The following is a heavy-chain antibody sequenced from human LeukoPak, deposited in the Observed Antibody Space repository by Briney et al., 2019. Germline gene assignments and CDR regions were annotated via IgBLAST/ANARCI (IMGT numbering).Heavy chain of an antibody. Sequence: GESLKISCKISGYKLTNNWIGWVRQVPGKGLEWMGLIYPGYSDAKYSPSFQGQVTLSVDASISTAYLHLSGLGASDTAIYYCVRFALTSSLDHWGQGTLVTVSS. V-gene: IGHV5-51*01. J-gene: IGHJ5*02. D-gene: IGHD6-13*01. CDR2: IYPGYSDA. CDR1: GYKLTNNW. CDR3: VRFALTSSLDH.